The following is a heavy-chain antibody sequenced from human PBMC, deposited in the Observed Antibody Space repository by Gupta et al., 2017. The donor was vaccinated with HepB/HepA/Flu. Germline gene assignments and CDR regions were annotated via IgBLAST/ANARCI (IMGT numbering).Heavy chain of an antibody. Sequence: EVQLVESGGGLVQPGGSLRLPCPASGFTFRSYEMNWVRQAPGKGLEWVSYISSSGSTIYYADAVKGRFTISRDNAKNSLYLQMNSLRAEDTAVYYCARVRRGTTPFEVYFDYWGQGTLVTVS. CDR1: GFTFRSYE. CDR3: ARVRRGTTPFEVYFDY. V-gene: IGHV3-48*03. J-gene: IGHJ4*02. D-gene: IGHD1-1*01. CDR2: ISSSGSTI.